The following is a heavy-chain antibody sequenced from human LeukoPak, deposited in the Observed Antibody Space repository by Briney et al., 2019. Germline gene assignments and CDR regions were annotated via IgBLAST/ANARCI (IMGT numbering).Heavy chain of an antibody. Sequence: GGSLRLSCAASGFTFSDYYMSWIRQAPGKGLEWVSYISSSGSTIYYADSVKGRFTISRDNAKNSPYLQMNSLRAEDTAVYYCARVGTDNYDFWSGYLYYFDYWGQGTLVTVSS. J-gene: IGHJ4*02. V-gene: IGHV3-11*04. CDR2: ISSSGSTI. D-gene: IGHD3-3*01. CDR3: ARVGTDNYDFWSGYLYYFDY. CDR1: GFTFSDYY.